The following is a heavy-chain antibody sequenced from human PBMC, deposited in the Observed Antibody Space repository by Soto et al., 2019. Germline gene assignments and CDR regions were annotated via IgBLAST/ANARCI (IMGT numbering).Heavy chain of an antibody. J-gene: IGHJ3*02. CDR1: GYTFTSYG. Sequence: AAVKVSCKASGYTFTSYGMSWVRQAPGQGLEWMGWISAYNGNTNYAQKLQGRVTMTTDTSTSTAYMELRSLRSDDTAVYYCARAWIQLWRDAFDIWGQGTMVTVSS. CDR3: ARAWIQLWRDAFDI. CDR2: ISAYNGNT. D-gene: IGHD5-18*01. V-gene: IGHV1-18*01.